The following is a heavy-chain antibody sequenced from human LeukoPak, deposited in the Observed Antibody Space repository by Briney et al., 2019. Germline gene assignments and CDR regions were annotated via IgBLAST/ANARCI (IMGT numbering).Heavy chain of an antibody. J-gene: IGHJ4*02. Sequence: ASVKVSCKASGYTFNYYDINWVRQATGQGLEWMGWMNPYSGNTGYAQKFQGRVTMTRNISISTAYMEMSSLTSEDTAVYYCARPRSGYGSGSYFDYWGQGTLVTVSS. CDR2: MNPYSGNT. D-gene: IGHD3-10*01. CDR1: GYTFNYYD. CDR3: ARPRSGYGSGSYFDY. V-gene: IGHV1-8*01.